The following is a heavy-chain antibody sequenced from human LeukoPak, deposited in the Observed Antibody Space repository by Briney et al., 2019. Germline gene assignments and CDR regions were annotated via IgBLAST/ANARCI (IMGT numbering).Heavy chain of an antibody. Sequence: SETLSLTCTVSDYSISSGYYWGWIRQPPGKGLEWIGTIYHSGNTYYNPSLKSRVTISVDTSKNQFSLNLSSVTAADTAVYYCAREGSMVRGVPIDYWGQGTLVTVSS. V-gene: IGHV4-38-2*02. CDR2: IYHSGNT. D-gene: IGHD3-10*01. CDR1: DYSISSGYY. J-gene: IGHJ4*02. CDR3: AREGSMVRGVPIDY.